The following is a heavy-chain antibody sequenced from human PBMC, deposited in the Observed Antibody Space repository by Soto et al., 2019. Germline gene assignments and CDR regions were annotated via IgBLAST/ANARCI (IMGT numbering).Heavy chain of an antibody. CDR2: IVPVFGRP. CDR3: AREGSGYNF. D-gene: IGHD5-12*01. V-gene: IGHV1-69*13. Sequence: SVKVSCKASGGSFSNFGISWVRQAPGQGLEWMGGIVPVFGRPNYAQRFRGRLTITADESTSTGYMELIRLRSDDTAVYYCAREGSGYNFWGQGTQVTVSS. CDR1: GGSFSNFG. J-gene: IGHJ4*02.